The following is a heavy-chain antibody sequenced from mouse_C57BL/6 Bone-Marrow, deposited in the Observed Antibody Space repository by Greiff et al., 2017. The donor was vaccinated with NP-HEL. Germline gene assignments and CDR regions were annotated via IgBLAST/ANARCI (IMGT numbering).Heavy chain of an antibody. CDR3: VGQLLYFDV. V-gene: IGHV1-9*01. CDR1: GYTFTGYW. J-gene: IGHJ1*03. D-gene: IGHD3-3*01. CDR2: ILPGSGST. Sequence: QVQLQQSGAELMKPGASVKLSCTATGYTFTGYWIEWVKQRPGHGLEWIGEILPGSGSTDYNAKFKGKATLTADTSSNTAYMQLSSLTTEDSAVFCSVGQLLYFDVGGTGTAVTVSS.